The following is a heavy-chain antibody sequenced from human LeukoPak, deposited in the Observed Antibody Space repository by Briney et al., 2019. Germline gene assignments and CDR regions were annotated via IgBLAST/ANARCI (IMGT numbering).Heavy chain of an antibody. CDR1: GFTFSSYS. D-gene: IGHD3-22*01. V-gene: IGHV3-21*01. CDR2: ISSSSSYI. Sequence: GGSLRLSCAASGFTFSSYSMNWDRQAPGKGLEWVSSISSSSSYIYYADSVKGRFTISRDNAKNSLYLQMNSLRAEDTAVYYCARDRSGMIVVVHFDYWGQGTLVTVSS. CDR3: ARDRSGMIVVVHFDY. J-gene: IGHJ4*02.